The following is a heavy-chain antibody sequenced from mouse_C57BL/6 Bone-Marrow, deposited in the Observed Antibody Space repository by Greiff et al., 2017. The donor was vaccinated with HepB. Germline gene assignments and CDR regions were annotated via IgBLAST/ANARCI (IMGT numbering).Heavy chain of an antibody. CDR3: ARDPRITTVS. Sequence: EVKLVESGGGLVQSGRSLRLSCATSGFTFSDFYMEWVRQAPGKGLEWIAASRNKANDYTTEYSASVKGRFIVSRDTSQSILYLQMNALRAEDTAIYYCARDPRITTVSWGQGTTLTVSS. D-gene: IGHD1-1*01. J-gene: IGHJ2*01. CDR2: SRNKANDYTT. CDR1: GFTFSDFY. V-gene: IGHV7-1*01.